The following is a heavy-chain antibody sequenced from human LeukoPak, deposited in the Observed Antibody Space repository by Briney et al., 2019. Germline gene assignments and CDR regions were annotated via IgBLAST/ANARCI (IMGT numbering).Heavy chain of an antibody. CDR3: ARVTAHAFDI. V-gene: IGHV3-74*01. CDR2: INTDGSST. D-gene: IGHD1-20*01. CDR1: GLTFSSYW. Sequence: PGGSLRLSCAPSGLTFSSYWMHWVRQAPGEGLVWVSRINTDGSSTSYADSVKGRFTISRDNAKNTLYLQMNSLRAEDTAVYYCARVTAHAFDIWGQGTMVTVSS. J-gene: IGHJ3*02.